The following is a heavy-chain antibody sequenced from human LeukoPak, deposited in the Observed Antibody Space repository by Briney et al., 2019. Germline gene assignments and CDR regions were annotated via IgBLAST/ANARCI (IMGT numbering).Heavy chain of an antibody. CDR2: ISSGGGII. J-gene: IGHJ4*02. Sequence: GGSLRLSCVVSGFTFSDYHMSWIRQAPGKGLEWVSYISSGGGIISHADSVKGRFTISRDNAENSLYLQTNSLRAEDTAVYYCVRRPAAGRCFDYCGQGTLVTVSS. CDR1: GFTFSDYH. V-gene: IGHV3-11*01. CDR3: VRRPAAGRCFDY. D-gene: IGHD6-13*01.